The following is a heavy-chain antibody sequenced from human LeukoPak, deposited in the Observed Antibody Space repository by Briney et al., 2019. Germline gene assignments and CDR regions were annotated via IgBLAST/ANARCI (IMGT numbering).Heavy chain of an antibody. CDR3: ARDRGDGYNLNAFDI. CDR2: IYTSGST. CDR1: GGSISSGSYY. D-gene: IGHD5-24*01. Sequence: SQTLSLTCTVSGGSISSGSYYWSWIRQPAGKGLEWIGRIYTSGSTNYNPSLKSRVTIPVDTSKNQFSLKLSSVTAADTAVYYCARDRGDGYNLNAFDIWGQGTMVTVSS. J-gene: IGHJ3*02. V-gene: IGHV4-61*02.